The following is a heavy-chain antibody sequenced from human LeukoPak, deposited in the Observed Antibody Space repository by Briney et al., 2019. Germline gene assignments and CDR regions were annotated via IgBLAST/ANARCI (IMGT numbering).Heavy chain of an antibody. CDR3: ARQAIGYCSGGSCHNWFDP. V-gene: IGHV4-39*01. J-gene: IGHJ5*02. CDR1: GGSISSSSYH. Sequence: SSETLSLTCTVSGGSISSSSYHWGWIRQPPGKGLEWIGSIYYSGSTYYNPSLKSRVTISVDTSKNQFSLKLSSVTAADTAVYYCARQAIGYCSGGSCHNWFDPWGQGTLVTVSS. CDR2: IYYSGST. D-gene: IGHD2-15*01.